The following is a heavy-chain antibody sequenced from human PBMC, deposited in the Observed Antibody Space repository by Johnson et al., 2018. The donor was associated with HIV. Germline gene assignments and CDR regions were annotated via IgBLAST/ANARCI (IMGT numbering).Heavy chain of an antibody. V-gene: IGHV3-20*04. Sequence: VQLVESGGGVVRPWGSLRLSCAASGFTFHDYGMNWVRQTPGKGLEWVSGINWNGCSTGFADSVKGRFTISRDNAKNSMYLQMNSLRVEDTALYYCVRDTGYCSGVRCDDAFDVWGQGTVVTVSS. CDR3: VRDTGYCSGVRCDDAFDV. CDR2: INWNGCST. D-gene: IGHD2-15*01. J-gene: IGHJ3*01. CDR1: GFTFHDYG.